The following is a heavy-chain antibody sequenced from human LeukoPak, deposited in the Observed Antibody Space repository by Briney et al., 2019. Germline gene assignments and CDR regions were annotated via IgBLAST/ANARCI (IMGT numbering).Heavy chain of an antibody. D-gene: IGHD3-10*01. CDR1: GYTFTGYY. CDR2: INPNSGGT. V-gene: IGHV1-2*02. J-gene: IGHJ5*02. CDR3: ARDQALRLLWFGELYPGWFDP. Sequence: ASVKVSCKASGYTFTGYYMHWVRQAPGQGLEWMGWINPNSGGTNYAQKFQGRVTMTRDTSISTAYMELRSLRSDDTAVYYCARDQALRLLWFGELYPGWFDPWGQGTLVTVSS.